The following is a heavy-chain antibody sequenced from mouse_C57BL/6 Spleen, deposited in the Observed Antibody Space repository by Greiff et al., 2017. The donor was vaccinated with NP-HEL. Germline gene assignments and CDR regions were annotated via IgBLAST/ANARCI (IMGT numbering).Heavy chain of an antibody. J-gene: IGHJ3*01. Sequence: QVQLQQSGPELVKPGASVKISCKASGYAFSSSWMNWVKQRPGKGLEWIGRIYPGDGDTNYNGKFKGKATLTADKSSSTAYMQLSSLTSEDSAVYFCARELGFVGFAYWGQGTLVTVSA. CDR1: GYAFSSSW. CDR3: ARELGFVGFAY. CDR2: IYPGDGDT. V-gene: IGHV1-82*01.